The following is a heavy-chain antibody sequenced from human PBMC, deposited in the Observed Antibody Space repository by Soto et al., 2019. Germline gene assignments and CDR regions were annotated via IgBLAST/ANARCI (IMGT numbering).Heavy chain of an antibody. CDR2: ISGIGGST. CDR1: GFTLGTYV. Sequence: EVQLLESGGGLVQPGGSLRLSCAASGFTLGTYVMTWVRQAPGKGLEWVSAISGIGGSTNYADPVKGRCTISRDNTNTTLYLQITSLRVEDTAVYYCAKDRKGSYCSGGTCYSFDYWGQGTLVTVPS. CDR3: AKDRKGSYCSGGTCYSFDY. J-gene: IGHJ4*02. D-gene: IGHD2-15*01. V-gene: IGHV3-23*01.